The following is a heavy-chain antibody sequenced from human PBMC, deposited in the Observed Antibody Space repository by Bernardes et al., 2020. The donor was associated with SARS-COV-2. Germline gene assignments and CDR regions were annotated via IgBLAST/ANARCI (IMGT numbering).Heavy chain of an antibody. D-gene: IGHD3-10*01. CDR3: AKGRPFTMARGITD. J-gene: IGHJ4*02. CDR2: ISGSGLTT. CDR1: GFTFSDFH. V-gene: IGHV3-11*01. Sequence: GGSLRLSCSASGFTFSDFHMAWIRHIPGKGLEWVSYISGSGLTTSYADFVEGRFTISRDNTKRTMFLQMNILRVDDTAIYYCAKGRPFTMARGITDWGQGTLVTVSS.